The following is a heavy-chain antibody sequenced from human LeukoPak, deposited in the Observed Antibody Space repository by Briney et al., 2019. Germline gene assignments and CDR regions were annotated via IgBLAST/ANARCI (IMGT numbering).Heavy chain of an antibody. CDR1: GFTFDDYG. Sequence: GGSLRLSCAASGFTFDDYGMSWVRQAPGKGLEWVSGINWNGGSTGYADSVKGRFTISRDNAKNSLYLQMNSLRAEDTALYYCARAQFMITFGRVIGDAFDIWGQGTMVTVSS. CDR3: ARAQFMITFGRVIGDAFDI. D-gene: IGHD3-16*01. J-gene: IGHJ3*02. V-gene: IGHV3-20*04. CDR2: INWNGGST.